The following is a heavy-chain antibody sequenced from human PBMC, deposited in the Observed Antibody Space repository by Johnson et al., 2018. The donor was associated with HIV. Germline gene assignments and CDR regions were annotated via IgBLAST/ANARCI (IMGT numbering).Heavy chain of an antibody. Sequence: QVQLVESGGGVVQPGGSLRLSCAASGFTFSSYGIHWVRQAPGKGLEWVAFIRYDGSKMYYADSVKGRFTISRDNSKNTLYLQMNSLKIEDTAVYYCTTGQLGGASDIWGQGTMVTVSS. CDR1: GFTFSSYG. J-gene: IGHJ3*02. CDR2: IRYDGSKM. D-gene: IGHD6-13*01. CDR3: TTGQLGGASDI. V-gene: IGHV3-30*02.